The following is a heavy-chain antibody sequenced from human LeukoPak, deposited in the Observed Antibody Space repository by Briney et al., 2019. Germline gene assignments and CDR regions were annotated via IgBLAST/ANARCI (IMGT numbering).Heavy chain of an antibody. V-gene: IGHV1-69*05. Sequence: SVKVSCKASGGTFSSYAISWVRQAPGQGLEWMGGIIPIFGTANYAQKFQGRVTITTDESTSTAYMELSSLRSEDTAVYYCARGVYRRYYYYYMDVRGKGTTVTVSS. CDR1: GGTFSSYA. D-gene: IGHD3-16*02. CDR2: IIPIFGTA. CDR3: ARGVYRRYYYYYMDV. J-gene: IGHJ6*03.